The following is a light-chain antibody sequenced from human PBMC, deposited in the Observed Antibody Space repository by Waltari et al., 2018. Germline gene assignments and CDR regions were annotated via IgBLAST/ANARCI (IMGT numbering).Light chain of an antibody. J-gene: IGLJ2*01. Sequence: YVLTQPPSVSVALGQTARITCGGANIGSKRVHWYHQKPGQSPVLVIFQDNKRPSGIPERFSGSNSGNTATLTISGTQAMDEADYYCQAWDSSTLVFGGGTKLTVL. CDR2: QDN. CDR3: QAWDSSTLV. V-gene: IGLV3-1*01. CDR1: NIGSKR.